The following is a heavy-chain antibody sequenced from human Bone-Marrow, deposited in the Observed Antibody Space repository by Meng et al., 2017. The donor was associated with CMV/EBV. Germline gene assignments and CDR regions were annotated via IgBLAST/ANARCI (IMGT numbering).Heavy chain of an antibody. CDR3: AKGYRDGYGRYWYFAL. J-gene: IGHJ2*01. V-gene: IGHV3-21*01. CDR1: GFTFSSYS. CDR2: ISSSSDYK. D-gene: IGHD5-24*01. Sequence: GGSLRLSCAASGFTFSSYSMNWVRQAPGKGLEWVSSISSSSDYKYYADSVKGRFTVSRDNAKNSLYLQLNSLRAEDTAVYYCAKGYRDGYGRYWYFALWGRGTLVTCSS.